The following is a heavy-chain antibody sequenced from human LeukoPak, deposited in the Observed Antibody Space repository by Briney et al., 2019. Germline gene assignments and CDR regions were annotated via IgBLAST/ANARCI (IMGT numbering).Heavy chain of an antibody. V-gene: IGHV3-30-3*01. D-gene: IGHD2-15*01. CDR2: ISYDGSNK. CDR3: ARAYCSGDSCYSFSYFDY. CDR1: GFTFSSYA. Sequence: PGGSLRLSCAASGFTFSSYAMHWVRQAPGKGLEWVAVISYDGSNKYYADSVKGRFTISRDNSKNTLYLQMNSLRAEDTAVYYCARAYCSGDSCYSFSYFDYWGQGTLVTVSS. J-gene: IGHJ4*02.